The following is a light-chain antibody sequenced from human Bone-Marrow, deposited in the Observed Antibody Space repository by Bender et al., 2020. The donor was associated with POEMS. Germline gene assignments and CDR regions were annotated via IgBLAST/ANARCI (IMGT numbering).Light chain of an antibody. V-gene: IGLV3-1*01. CDR2: EDN. J-gene: IGLJ2*01. CDR1: QLGDQY. Sequence: SYGLTQPPSVSVSPGHTANITCSGDQLGDQYASWYQLKPGQSPVLVIYEDNKRPSGIPERFSGSNSGNIATLTISGTQALDEADYYCQAWDNSPGVAFGGGTNLTVL. CDR3: QAWDNSPGVA.